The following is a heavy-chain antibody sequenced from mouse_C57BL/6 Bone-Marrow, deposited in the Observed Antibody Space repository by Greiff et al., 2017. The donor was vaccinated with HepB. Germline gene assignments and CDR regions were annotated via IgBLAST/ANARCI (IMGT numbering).Heavy chain of an antibody. CDR1: GYTFTSYW. J-gene: IGHJ4*01. CDR2: INPSSGYT. V-gene: IGHV1-7*01. CDR3: ASPDAMDY. Sequence: QVQLKQSGAELAKPGASVKLSCKASGYTFTSYWMHWVKQRPGQGLEWIGYINPSSGYTKYNQKFKDKATLTADKSSSTAYMQLSSPTYEDSAVYYCASPDAMDYWGQGTSVTVSS.